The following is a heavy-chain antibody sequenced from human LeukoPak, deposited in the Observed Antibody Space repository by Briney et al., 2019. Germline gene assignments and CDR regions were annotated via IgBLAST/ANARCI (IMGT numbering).Heavy chain of an antibody. Sequence: GGSLRLSCTASGFTFGDYAMSWFRQAPGKGLEWVGFIRTKAYGGTTEYAASVKGRFTISRDDSKSIACLQMNSMKIEDTAVYYCTSNHDRSGYTPDYWGQGTLVTVSS. V-gene: IGHV3-49*03. CDR1: GFTFGDYA. J-gene: IGHJ4*02. D-gene: IGHD3-22*01. CDR3: TSNHDRSGYTPDY. CDR2: IRTKAYGGTT.